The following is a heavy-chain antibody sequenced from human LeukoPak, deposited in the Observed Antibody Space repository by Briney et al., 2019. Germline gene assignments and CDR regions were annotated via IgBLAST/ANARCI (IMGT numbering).Heavy chain of an antibody. CDR3: AKQPYNFYYLDV. CDR1: GFSFNNCA. Sequence: EGSLRLSCAASGFSFNNCAMTWVRQAPGKGLEWVSTIVGDGSKTYYADSVKGRFTISSDNSRTLLFLHMNSLRAEDTAVYYCAKQPYNFYYLDVWGEGTTVTVSS. D-gene: IGHD2-21*01. V-gene: IGHV3-23*01. CDR2: IVGDGSKT. J-gene: IGHJ6*03.